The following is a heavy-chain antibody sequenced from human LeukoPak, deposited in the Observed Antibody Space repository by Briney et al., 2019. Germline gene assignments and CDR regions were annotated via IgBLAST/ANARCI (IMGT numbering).Heavy chain of an antibody. CDR1: GGSIRNYY. CDR3: ARGGDSSGYLNHYYYGMDV. D-gene: IGHD5-18*01. Sequence: SETLSLTCIVSGGSIRNYYWNWIRQSPGKGLEWIGFIHYSRSTYYRPTLKSRVTMSVDTSKNQFSLKLTSVTAADTAVYYCARGGDSSGYLNHYYYGMDVWGQGTTVTVSS. CDR2: IHYSRST. J-gene: IGHJ6*02. V-gene: IGHV4-59*01.